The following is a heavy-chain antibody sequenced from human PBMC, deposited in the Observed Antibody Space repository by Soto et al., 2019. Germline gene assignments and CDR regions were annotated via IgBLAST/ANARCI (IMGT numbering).Heavy chain of an antibody. J-gene: IGHJ4*02. CDR3: ARVRQWLRTGLLDY. CDR2: ISYDGSNK. V-gene: IGHV3-30-3*01. CDR1: GFTFSSYA. Sequence: QVQLVESGGGVVQPGRSLRLSCAASGFTFSSYAMHWVRQAPGKGLEWVAVISYDGSNKYYADSVKGRFTISRDNSKNTLYLQMNSLRAEDTAVYYCARVRQWLRTGLLDYWGQGTLVTVSS. D-gene: IGHD6-19*01.